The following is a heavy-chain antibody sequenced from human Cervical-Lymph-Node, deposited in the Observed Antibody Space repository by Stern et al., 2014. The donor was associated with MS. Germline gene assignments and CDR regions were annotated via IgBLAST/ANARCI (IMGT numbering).Heavy chain of an antibody. CDR3: ARGSGWNDVSTFDY. CDR2: IIPIFGTA. CDR1: GGTFISYA. V-gene: IGHV1-69*01. J-gene: IGHJ4*02. D-gene: IGHD1-1*01. Sequence: QVQLVQSGAEVKKPGSSVKGSCKASGGTFISYAISWVRPAPVQGLEWMGGIIPIFGTATYATQLQGRGTTHWAELTSQAHMELSSLRSEDTAVYYCARGSGWNDVSTFDYWGQGTLVTVSS.